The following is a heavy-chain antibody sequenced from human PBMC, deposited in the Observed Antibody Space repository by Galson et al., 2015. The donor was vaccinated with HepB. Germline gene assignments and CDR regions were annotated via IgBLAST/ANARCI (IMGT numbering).Heavy chain of an antibody. CDR3: ARGDIGFDY. V-gene: IGHV6-1*01. Sequence: CAISGDSVSSVNAGWNWIRQSPSRGLEWLGRTYFKSKWFNDYASSVQSRITIYPDTSKNQFSLQLKSVTPEDTAVYYGARGDIGFDYWGQGTLVTVSS. CDR1: GDSVSSVNAG. J-gene: IGHJ4*02. D-gene: IGHD2-15*01. CDR2: TYFKSKWFN.